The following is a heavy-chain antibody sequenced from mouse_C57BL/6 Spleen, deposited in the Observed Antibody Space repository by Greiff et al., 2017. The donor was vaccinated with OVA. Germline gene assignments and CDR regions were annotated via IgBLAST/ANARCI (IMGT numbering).Heavy chain of an antibody. Sequence: EVQPQQSGPELVKPGASVKISCKASGYPFTDYNMNRVKQSNGKSLEWIGVVNSNYCTTSNNQKFKGKATLTIDQSSSTAYMQLNSLTSEDSAVYYCARNWDYWGQGTTLTVSS. CDR1: GYPFTDYN. J-gene: IGHJ2*01. V-gene: IGHV1-39*01. CDR2: VNSNYCTT. CDR3: ARNWDY. D-gene: IGHD4-1*01.